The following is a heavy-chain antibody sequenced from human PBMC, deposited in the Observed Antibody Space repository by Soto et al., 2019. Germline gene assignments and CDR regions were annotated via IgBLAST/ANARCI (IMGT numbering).Heavy chain of an antibody. J-gene: IGHJ4*02. CDR2: IYPGGATT. V-gene: IGHV1-46*04. CDR1: GYAFTAYY. Sequence: QVQLVQSGAEVKKPGASVRLSCKAPGYAFTAYYVHWVRQAPGQGPEWMGGIYPGGATTSYGQKLRGRVTMTTDTSTSTAYMELISLTSEDTAVYFCAPRATETPPSHFDYWGQGTLVIVSS. CDR3: APRATETPPSHFDY.